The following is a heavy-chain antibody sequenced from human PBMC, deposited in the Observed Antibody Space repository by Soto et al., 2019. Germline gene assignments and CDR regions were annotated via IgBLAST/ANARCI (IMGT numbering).Heavy chain of an antibody. CDR1: GGSISRGGYY. CDR2: IYYSGGT. Sequence: QVQLQESGPGLVKPSQTLSLTCTVSGGSISRGGYYWSWIRQHPGKGLEWIGYIYYSGGTYYNPSLKSRVTISVDTSENQFSLRLSSVTAADTAVYYCARKDSGYGDYALSLKYWGQGTLVTVSS. D-gene: IGHD5-12*01. J-gene: IGHJ4*02. V-gene: IGHV4-31*03. CDR3: ARKDSGYGDYALSLKY.